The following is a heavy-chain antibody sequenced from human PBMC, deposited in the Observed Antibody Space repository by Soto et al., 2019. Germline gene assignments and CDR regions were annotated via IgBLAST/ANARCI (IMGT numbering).Heavy chain of an antibody. CDR1: GFSLSTSGVG. CDR2: IYWNDDK. CDR3: ARLSSQMASFDY. Sequence: QITLKESGPTLVKPTQTLTLTCTFSGFSLSTSGVGVGWIRQPPVKALEWLALIYWNDDKRYSPSLESRLTITKDTSKNQVVFTMTNMDPVDTATYYCARLSSQMASFDYWGQGTLVTVSS. D-gene: IGHD3-10*01. J-gene: IGHJ4*02. V-gene: IGHV2-5*01.